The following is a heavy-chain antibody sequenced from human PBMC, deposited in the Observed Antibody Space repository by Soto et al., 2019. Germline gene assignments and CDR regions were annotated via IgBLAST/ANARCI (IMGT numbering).Heavy chain of an antibody. CDR1: GFTFSSYA. D-gene: IGHD1-26*01. V-gene: IGHV3-23*01. CDR2: ISGSGGST. Sequence: SLRLSCAASGFTFSSYAMIWVRQAPGKGLEWVSAISGSGGSTYYADSVKGRFTISRDNSKNTLYLQMNSLRAEDTAVYYCAKDRYSGSYQFDYWGQGTLVTVSS. CDR3: AKDRYSGSYQFDY. J-gene: IGHJ4*02.